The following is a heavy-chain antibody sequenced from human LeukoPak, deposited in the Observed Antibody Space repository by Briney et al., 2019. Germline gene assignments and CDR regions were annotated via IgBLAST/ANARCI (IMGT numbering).Heavy chain of an antibody. V-gene: IGHV1-46*01. CDR2: INPSGGST. CDR1: GYTFTSYY. Sequence: GASVKVSCKASGYTFTSYYMHWVRQAPGQGLEWMGMINPSGGSTSYAQKFQGRVTMTRDTSTSTVYMELSSLRSEDTAVYYCARVADYGEHDPDAFDIWGQGTMVTVSS. CDR3: ARVADYGEHDPDAFDI. J-gene: IGHJ3*02. D-gene: IGHD4-17*01.